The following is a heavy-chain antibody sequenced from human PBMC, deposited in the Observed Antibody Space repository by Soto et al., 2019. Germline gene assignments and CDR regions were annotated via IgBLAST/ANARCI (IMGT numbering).Heavy chain of an antibody. CDR2: ISGSDGST. Sequence: GGSLRLSCAASGFTFSSYAMSWVRQAPGKGLEWGSAISGSDGSTYYADSVKGRFNISRDNSKNTLYLQMNSLRDEDTAVYYCAKDRGVHRGLDYWGQGTLVTVSS. CDR1: GFTFSSYA. J-gene: IGHJ4*02. V-gene: IGHV3-23*01. CDR3: AKDRGVHRGLDY. D-gene: IGHD1-1*01.